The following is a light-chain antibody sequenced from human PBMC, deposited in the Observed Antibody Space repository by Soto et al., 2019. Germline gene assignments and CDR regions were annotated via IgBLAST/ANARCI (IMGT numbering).Light chain of an antibody. J-gene: IGKJ4*01. CDR2: GAS. Sequence: EIVLTQSPATLSLSPGERATLSCRASQSVSSYLAWYQQKPGQAPRPLIYGASNRATGIPARFSGSGSGTDFTLTISSLEPEDFAIYYCQHRSSWPLTFGGGTKVEIK. CDR1: QSVSSY. CDR3: QHRSSWPLT. V-gene: IGKV3-11*01.